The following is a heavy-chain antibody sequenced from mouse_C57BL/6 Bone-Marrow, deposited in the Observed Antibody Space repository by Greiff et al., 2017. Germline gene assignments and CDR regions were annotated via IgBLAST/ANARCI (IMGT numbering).Heavy chain of an antibody. CDR2: ISSGGDYI. CDR1: GFTFSSYA. CDR3: TRARYVKRDAMDY. Sequence: VQLKESGEGLVKPGGSLKLSCAASGFTFSSYAMSWVRQTPEKRLEWVAYISSGGDYIYYADTVKGRFTISRDNARNTLYLQMSSLKSEDTAMYYCTRARYVKRDAMDYWGQGTSVTVSS. J-gene: IGHJ4*01. D-gene: IGHD2-1*01. V-gene: IGHV5-9-1*02.